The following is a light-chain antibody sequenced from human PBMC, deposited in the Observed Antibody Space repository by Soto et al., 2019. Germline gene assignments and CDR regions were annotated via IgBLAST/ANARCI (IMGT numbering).Light chain of an antibody. Sequence: EIVMTQSPVTLSVSPGGRATLSCSASQSISDTLAWYQQKPGQAPRLLIHGASTRAPGFPARFSGSGSGTDFTLTISSLQSEDFAVYYCQQYNNWPWTFGQGTKVEIK. CDR2: GAS. V-gene: IGKV3-15*01. J-gene: IGKJ1*01. CDR1: QSISDT. CDR3: QQYNNWPWT.